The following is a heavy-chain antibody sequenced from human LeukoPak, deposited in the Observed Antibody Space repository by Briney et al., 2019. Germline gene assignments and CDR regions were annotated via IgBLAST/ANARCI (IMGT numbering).Heavy chain of an antibody. Sequence: SETLSLTCTVSGGSISSYYWSWIRQPPGKGLEWIGYIYYSGSTNYNPSLKSRATISLDTSKNQFSLKMNSVTAADTAVYFCARVAAAGRFDYWGQGTLVTVSS. V-gene: IGHV4-59*12. J-gene: IGHJ4*02. CDR3: ARVAAAGRFDY. CDR1: GGSISSYY. D-gene: IGHD6-13*01. CDR2: IYYSGST.